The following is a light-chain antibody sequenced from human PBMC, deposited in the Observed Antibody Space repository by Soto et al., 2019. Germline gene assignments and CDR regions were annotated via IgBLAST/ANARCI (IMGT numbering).Light chain of an antibody. J-gene: IGLJ1*01. CDR2: EVS. V-gene: IGLV2-14*01. CDR3: SSYTSSSTRGV. Sequence: LTQPASVSGSPGQSITISCTGTSSDVGGYNYVSWYQQHPGKAPKLMIYEVSNRPSGVSNRFSGSKSGNTASLTISGLQAEDEADYYCSSYTSSSTRGVFGTGTKVTVL. CDR1: SSDVGGYNY.